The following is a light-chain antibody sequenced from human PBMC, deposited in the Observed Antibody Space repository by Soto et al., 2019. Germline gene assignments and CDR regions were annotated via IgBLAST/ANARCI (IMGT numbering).Light chain of an antibody. J-gene: IGKJ4*01. CDR3: HQYGISP. CDR1: QSVSNSY. V-gene: IGKV3-20*01. Sequence: EILLTQSLGTLSLSPGERPTLSCRASQSVSNSYLAWYQQKPGQAPRLLIYGASSRATGIPDRFSGSGSGTEFSLTISRLEPEDFAVYYCHQYGISPFGGGTKVDIK. CDR2: GAS.